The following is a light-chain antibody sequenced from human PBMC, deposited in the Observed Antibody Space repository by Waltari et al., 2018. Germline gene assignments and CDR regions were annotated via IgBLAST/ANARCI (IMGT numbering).Light chain of an antibody. CDR1: SGNIASNF. Sequence: NFMLTQPHSVSESPGETVTISCTRSSGNIASNFVQWYQLRPGTAPTTVIYEDDQRPSGVPVRFSCSIDSSSNSASLTISGLKTEDEADYYCQSYDTNNQVFGGGTKLTVL. J-gene: IGLJ2*01. V-gene: IGLV6-57*03. CDR3: QSYDTNNQV. CDR2: EDD.